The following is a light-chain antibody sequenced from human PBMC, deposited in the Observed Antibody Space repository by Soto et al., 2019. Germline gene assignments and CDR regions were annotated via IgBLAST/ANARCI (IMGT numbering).Light chain of an antibody. CDR2: GAS. Sequence: EIVLTQSPGTLSLSPGESATLSCRASQSVSSVSLAWYQQKPGQAPRLLVYGASTRATGIPDRFSGSGSGTDFTLTISRLEPEDFAVYYCQQYGGSPLVTFGQGTKLEIK. CDR1: QSVSSVS. CDR3: QQYGGSPLVT. J-gene: IGKJ2*01. V-gene: IGKV3-20*01.